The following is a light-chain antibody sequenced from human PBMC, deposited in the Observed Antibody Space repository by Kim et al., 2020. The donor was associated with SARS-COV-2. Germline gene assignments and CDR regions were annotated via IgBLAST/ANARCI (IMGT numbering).Light chain of an antibody. CDR1: QSVSSY. J-gene: IGKJ1*01. Sequence: EIVMTQSPATLSVSPGERVTLSCRASQSVSSYLAWYQQKPGQAPRLLIYGTSTRATGIPARFSGSGSGTEFTLTIGSLQSEDFAVYYCQHYNNWPPWTFGQGTKVDIK. V-gene: IGKV3-15*01. CDR3: QHYNNWPPWT. CDR2: GTS.